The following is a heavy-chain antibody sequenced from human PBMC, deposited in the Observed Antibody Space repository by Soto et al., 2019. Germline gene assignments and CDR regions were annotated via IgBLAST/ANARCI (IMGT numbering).Heavy chain of an antibody. V-gene: IGHV4-34*01. D-gene: IGHD6-19*01. J-gene: IGHJ4*02. CDR2: INHSGST. CDR1: GGSFSGYY. Sequence: SETLSLTCAVYGGSFSGYYWSWIRQPPGKGLEWIGEINHSGSTNYNPSLKSRVTISVDTSKNQFSLKLSSVTAADTAVYYCARVDRSGWYDYWGQVTLVTVYS. CDR3: ARVDRSGWYDY.